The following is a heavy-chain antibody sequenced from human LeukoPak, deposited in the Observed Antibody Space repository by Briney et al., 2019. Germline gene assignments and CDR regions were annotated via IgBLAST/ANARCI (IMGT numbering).Heavy chain of an antibody. V-gene: IGHV4-39*01. J-gene: IGHJ4*02. D-gene: IGHD6-25*01. CDR3: ARRRAAASLDY. Sequence: SETLSLTCTVSGGSITSSSYYWGWIRQPPGKGLEWIGSLFYSGSTYYNPSLKSRVTISVDTSKNQFSLKLSSVTAADTAVYFCARRRAAASLDYWGQGTLVTVSS. CDR1: GGSITSSSYY. CDR2: LFYSGST.